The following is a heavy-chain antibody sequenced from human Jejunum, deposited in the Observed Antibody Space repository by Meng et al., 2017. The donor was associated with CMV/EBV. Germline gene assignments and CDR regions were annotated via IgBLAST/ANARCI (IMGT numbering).Heavy chain of an antibody. Sequence: EVWLGGSGGGLVQPWGSLSLSCAASSFSFSSYWMYWVRQAPGRGLVWVSRISNDGSITDYADSVKGRFTISRDNAKNTLYLQMNSLRAEDTAIYYCAGGAVWLVYEYWGQGTLVTVSS. D-gene: IGHD5-12*01. CDR3: AGGAVWLVYEY. CDR1: SFSFSSYW. J-gene: IGHJ4*02. V-gene: IGHV3-74*01. CDR2: ISNDGSIT.